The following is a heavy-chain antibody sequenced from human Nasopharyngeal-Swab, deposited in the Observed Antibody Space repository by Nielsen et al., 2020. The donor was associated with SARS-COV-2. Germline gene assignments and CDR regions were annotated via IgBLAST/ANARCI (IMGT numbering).Heavy chain of an antibody. D-gene: IGHD6-19*01. CDR1: GYTLTELS. Sequence: ASVKVSCKVSGYTLTELSMHWVRQATGKGLEWMGGFDPEDGETIYAQKFQGRVTMTEDTSTDTAYMELSSLRSEDTAVYYCATGVAVAGRTHFVDYWGQGTLVTVSS. CDR2: FDPEDGET. J-gene: IGHJ4*02. V-gene: IGHV1-24*01. CDR3: ATGVAVAGRTHFVDY.